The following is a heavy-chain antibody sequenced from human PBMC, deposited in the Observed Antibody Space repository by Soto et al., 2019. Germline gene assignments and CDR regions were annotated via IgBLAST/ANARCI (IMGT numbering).Heavy chain of an antibody. V-gene: IGHV3-23*01. D-gene: IGHD3-10*01. CDR3: AYKYYGSGNHKY. CDR1: GFTFSSYA. CDR2: SSGSGGST. Sequence: PGGSLRLSCAASGFTFSSYAMSWVRQAPGKGLAWVSASSGSGGSTYYADSVKGRFTISRDNSKNTLYLQMNSLRAEDTAVYYCAYKYYGSGNHKYWGQGTLVTVAS. J-gene: IGHJ4*02.